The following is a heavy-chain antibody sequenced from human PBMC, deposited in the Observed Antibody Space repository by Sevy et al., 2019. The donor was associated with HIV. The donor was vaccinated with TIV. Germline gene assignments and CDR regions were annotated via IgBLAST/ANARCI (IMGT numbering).Heavy chain of an antibody. V-gene: IGHV4-30-4*01. J-gene: IGHJ4*02. CDR1: GGSISSGDYY. CDR2: IYYSGST. D-gene: IGHD6-6*01. Sequence: SETLSLTCTVSGGSISSGDYYWSWIRQPPGKGLEWIGYIYYSGSTYYNPSLKNRITISIDTSKKQFSLKLSSVTAADTAVYYCASQNSSSSLPFDYWGQRTLVTVSS. CDR3: ASQNSSSSLPFDY.